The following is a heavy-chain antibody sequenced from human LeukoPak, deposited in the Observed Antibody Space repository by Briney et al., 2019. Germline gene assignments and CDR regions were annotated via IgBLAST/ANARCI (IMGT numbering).Heavy chain of an antibody. Sequence: SETLSLTCAVYGGSFSGYYWSWIRQPPGKGLEWIGEINHSGSTNYNPSLKSRVTISVDTSKNQFSLKLSSVTAADTAVYYCARGFVGATALFDYWGQGTLVTVSS. CDR3: ARGFVGATALFDY. V-gene: IGHV4-34*01. CDR2: INHSGST. D-gene: IGHD1-26*01. J-gene: IGHJ4*02. CDR1: GGSFSGYY.